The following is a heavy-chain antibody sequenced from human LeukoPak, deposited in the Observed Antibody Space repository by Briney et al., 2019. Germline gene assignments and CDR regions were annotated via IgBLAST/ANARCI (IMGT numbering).Heavy chain of an antibody. D-gene: IGHD3-10*01. Sequence: PSETLSLTCTVSGGSISSSSYYWGWIRQPPGKGLEWIGSIYYSGSTYYNPSLKSRVTISVDTSKNQFSLKLSSVTAADTAVYYCARDSGSGSYSGYWGQGTLVTVSS. J-gene: IGHJ4*02. CDR2: IYYSGST. V-gene: IGHV4-39*07. CDR3: ARDSGSGSYSGY. CDR1: GGSISSSSYY.